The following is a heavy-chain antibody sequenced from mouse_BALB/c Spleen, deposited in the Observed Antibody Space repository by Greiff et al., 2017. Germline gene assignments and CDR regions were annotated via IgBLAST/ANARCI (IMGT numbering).Heavy chain of an antibody. Sequence: EVKVVESGGGLVQPGGSLKLSCAASGFTFSSYGMSWVRQTPDKRLELVATINSNGGSTYYPDSVKGRFTISRDNAKNTLYLQMSSLKSEDTAMYYCARDLGLGSPFDYWGQGTTLTVSS. CDR3: ARDLGLGSPFDY. D-gene: IGHD4-1*01. CDR2: INSNGGST. V-gene: IGHV5-6-3*01. J-gene: IGHJ2*01. CDR1: GFTFSSYG.